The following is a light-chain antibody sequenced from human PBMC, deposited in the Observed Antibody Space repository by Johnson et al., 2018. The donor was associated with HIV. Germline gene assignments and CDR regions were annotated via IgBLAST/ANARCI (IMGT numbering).Light chain of an antibody. V-gene: IGLV1-51*01. CDR3: ATWDISLSFYV. CDR2: DHS. Sequence: QSVLTQPPSVSAAPGQKVTISCSGSSSKIGNKYVSWYQQLPGTAPNVLIYDHSQRPSGIPDRFSGSTSGTSAPLVIPGLPTVDAADYPCATWDISLSFYVFGTGTKVTVL. J-gene: IGLJ1*01. CDR1: SSKIGNKY.